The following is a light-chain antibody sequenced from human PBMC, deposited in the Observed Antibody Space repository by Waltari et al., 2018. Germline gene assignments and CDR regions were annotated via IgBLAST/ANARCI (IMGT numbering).Light chain of an antibody. CDR1: SSNAGGNY. Sequence: QPVLTQPPSVSAAAGQKVTIPCSGSSSNAGGNYVAWYQHLPRTAPRLLIYENKIRPSGIPDRFSGSKSGTSATLGITGLQTGDEADYYCGTWDSSLSVVVFGGGTKLTVL. V-gene: IGLV1-51*02. CDR2: ENK. CDR3: GTWDSSLSVVV. J-gene: IGLJ2*01.